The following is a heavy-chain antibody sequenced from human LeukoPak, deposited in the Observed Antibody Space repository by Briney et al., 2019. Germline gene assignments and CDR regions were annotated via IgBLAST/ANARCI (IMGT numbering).Heavy chain of an antibody. CDR3: ARGGHDYSNYFSY. V-gene: IGHV1-2*02. CDR2: INPDSGGT. D-gene: IGHD4-11*01. CDR1: GYTFTGYY. Sequence: ASVKVSCKASGYTFTGYYMHWVRQAPGQGLEWMGWINPDSGGTNYAQKFQGRVTMTRDTSISTAYMELSRLRSDDTAVYYCARGGHDYSNYFSYWGQGTLVTVSS. J-gene: IGHJ4*02.